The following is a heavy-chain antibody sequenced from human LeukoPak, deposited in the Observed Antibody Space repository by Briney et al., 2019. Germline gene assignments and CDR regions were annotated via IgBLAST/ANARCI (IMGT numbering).Heavy chain of an antibody. CDR1: GFTFSSYG. CDR2: IRYDGSNK. V-gene: IGHV3-30*02. Sequence: TGGSLRLSCAASGFTFSSYGMHWVRQAPGKGLEWVAFIRYDGSNKYYADSVKGRFTISRDNSKNTLYLQMNSLRADDTAVYYCAKEASGHISDYIDYWGQGTLVTVSS. CDR3: AKEASGHISDYIDY. J-gene: IGHJ4*02. D-gene: IGHD5-12*01.